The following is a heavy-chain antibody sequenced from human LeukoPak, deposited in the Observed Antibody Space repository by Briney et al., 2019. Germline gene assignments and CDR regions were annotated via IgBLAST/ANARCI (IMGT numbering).Heavy chain of an antibody. CDR3: ARAEYCSSTSCYSGGRLYSSSAGDY. D-gene: IGHD2-2*01. CDR2: ISAYNGNT. J-gene: IGHJ4*02. V-gene: IGHV1-18*01. CDR1: GYTFTSYG. Sequence: ASVKVSCKASGYTFTSYGISWVRQAPGQGLEWMGWISAYNGNTYNAQKLQGRVTMTTDTSTSTAYMELRSLRSDDTAVYYCARAEYCSSTSCYSGGRLYSSSAGDYWGQGTLVTVSS.